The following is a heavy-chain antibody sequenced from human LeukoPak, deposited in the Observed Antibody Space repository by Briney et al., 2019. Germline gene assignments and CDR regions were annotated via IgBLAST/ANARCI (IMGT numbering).Heavy chain of an antibody. Sequence: GGSLRLSCAASGFTLSSYAMSWVRQAPGKGLEWVSGISGSGGTTYHADSVKGRFTISRDNAESSLFLQVNSLRAEDTAVYYCQTEATVTPYWGQGTLVTVSS. J-gene: IGHJ4*02. CDR3: QTEATVTPY. V-gene: IGHV3-23*01. CDR1: GFTLSSYA. CDR2: ISGSGGTT. D-gene: IGHD4-17*01.